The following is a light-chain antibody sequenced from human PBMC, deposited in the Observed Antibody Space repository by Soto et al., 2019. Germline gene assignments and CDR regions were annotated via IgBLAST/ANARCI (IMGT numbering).Light chain of an antibody. V-gene: IGKV1-17*01. CDR2: GSS. CDR1: QAIRND. J-gene: IGKJ1*01. Sequence: DIQMTQSPSSLSASVGDRVTITCRASQAIRNDLAWYQQKPGRAPKRLIYGSSSLQSGVPSRFSGRGPGTEFTLPISSLRPEDFAPYYGLQHNVFPRTFGQGTKVEIK. CDR3: LQHNVFPRT.